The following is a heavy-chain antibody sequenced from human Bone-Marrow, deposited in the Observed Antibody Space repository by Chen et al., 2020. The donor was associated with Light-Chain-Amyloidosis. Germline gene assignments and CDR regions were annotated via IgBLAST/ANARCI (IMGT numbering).Heavy chain of an antibody. D-gene: IGHD5-18*01. Sequence: VRLVESGGGVVRPGGSLRLSCTVSGFVFTTYGFQWVRQAPGKGLEWVSFVRFDGSDKYYADSVKGRFTISRDDSKTTLDLQMNSLRPEDTAVYYCAQLYSYGRPFKHWGQGTLVSVSS. J-gene: IGHJ4*02. CDR2: VRFDGSDK. V-gene: IGHV3-30*02. CDR3: AQLYSYGRPFKH. CDR1: GFVFTTYG.